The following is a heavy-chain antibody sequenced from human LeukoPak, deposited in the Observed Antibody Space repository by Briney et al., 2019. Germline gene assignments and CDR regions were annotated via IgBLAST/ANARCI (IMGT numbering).Heavy chain of an antibody. V-gene: IGHV1-69*13. D-gene: IGHD3-10*01. CDR2: IIPIFATA. Sequence: SVKVSCKASGGTFSSYAISWVRQAPGQGHEWMGGIIPIFATANYAQKFQGRLTIIADESTTTAYMELSSLRSEDTAVYYCARGAGSGTYYKSYYYYAMDVWGQGTTVTVSS. CDR1: GGTFSSYA. J-gene: IGHJ6*02. CDR3: ARGAGSGTYYKSYYYYAMDV.